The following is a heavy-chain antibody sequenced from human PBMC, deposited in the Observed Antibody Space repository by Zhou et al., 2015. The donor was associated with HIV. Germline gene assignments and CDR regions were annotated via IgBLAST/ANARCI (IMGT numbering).Heavy chain of an antibody. J-gene: IGHJ4*02. CDR3: ARDVAVWSGYSIPYYFDY. CDR2: VVPLFSTA. V-gene: IGHV1-69*01. D-gene: IGHD3-3*01. Sequence: QVHLVQSGAEVKKPGSSVKISCKASGGTFSNLILNYVRQAPGQGLEWMGGVVPLFSTARYSQSFQGRLTITADESTSTAYMELRSLRSDDTAVYYCARDVAVWSGYSIPYYFDYWGQGTLVTVSS. CDR1: GGTFSNLI.